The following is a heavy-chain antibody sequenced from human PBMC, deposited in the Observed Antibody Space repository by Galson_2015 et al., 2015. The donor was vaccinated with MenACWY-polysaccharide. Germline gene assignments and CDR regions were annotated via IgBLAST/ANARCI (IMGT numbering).Heavy chain of an antibody. CDR2: IQYDGSNK. V-gene: IGHV3-33*01. CDR3: AREGSRIVFHAFDI. J-gene: IGHJ3*02. D-gene: IGHD2-2*01. CDR1: GSRFSNSG. Sequence: SLRLSCAASGSRFSNSGMHWVRQAPGKGLEWVAVIQYDGSNKVYADPVKGRFTISRDNSKNTVFLEMNTLGVEDTAVYYCAREGSRIVFHAFDIWSQGTMVTVSS.